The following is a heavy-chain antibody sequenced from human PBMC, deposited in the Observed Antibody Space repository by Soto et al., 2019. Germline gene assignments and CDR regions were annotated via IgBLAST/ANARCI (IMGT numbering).Heavy chain of an antibody. Sequence: PGGSLRLSCAASGFTFSSYAMSWVRQAPGKGLEWVSTISDSGGSTYYADSMKGRFTISRDNSKNTLYLQMNSLRAEDTAVYYCAKDRARSPHDYWGQGTLVTVSS. V-gene: IGHV3-23*01. CDR2: ISDSGGST. D-gene: IGHD6-19*01. CDR1: GFTFSSYA. CDR3: AKDRARSPHDY. J-gene: IGHJ4*02.